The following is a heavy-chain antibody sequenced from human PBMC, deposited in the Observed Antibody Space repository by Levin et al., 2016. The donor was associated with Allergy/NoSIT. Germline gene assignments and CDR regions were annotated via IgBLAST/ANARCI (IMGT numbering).Heavy chain of an antibody. V-gene: IGHV4-39*01. J-gene: IGHJ4*02. CDR2: FHYSGST. CDR3: ARHYLYGSGSLSPFYFDY. Sequence: WIRQPPGKGLEWIGSFHYSGSTYYNPSLTSRLTISVDTPKNQFSLRLNSMTAAETAVYYCARHYLYGSGSLSPFYFDYWGQGKLVTVSS. D-gene: IGHD3-10*01.